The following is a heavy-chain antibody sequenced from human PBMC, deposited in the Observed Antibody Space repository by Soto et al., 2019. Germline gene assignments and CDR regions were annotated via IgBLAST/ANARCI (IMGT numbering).Heavy chain of an antibody. D-gene: IGHD3-10*01. CDR1: GGSISSSSYY. Sequence: QLQLQESAPGLVKPSETLSLTCTVSGGSISSSSYYWGWIRQPPGKGLEWIGSIYYSGSTYYNPSLRSRVTISVDTSKNQFSLKPSSVTAADTAVYYCARYGSGERTFDYWGQGTLVTVSS. CDR2: IYYSGST. CDR3: ARYGSGERTFDY. V-gene: IGHV4-39*01. J-gene: IGHJ4*02.